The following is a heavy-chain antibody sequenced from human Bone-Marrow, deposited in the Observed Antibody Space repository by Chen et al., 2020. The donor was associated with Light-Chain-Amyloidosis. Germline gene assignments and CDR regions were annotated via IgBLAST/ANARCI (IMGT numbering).Heavy chain of an antibody. D-gene: IGHD3-3*01. Sequence: QVQLVQSGAEVKKPGSSVKVSCQASGGTFSKYIIAWVRLAPGQGLEWMGSIIPMYNTPNFAQKFQGRVSITADESTSIAYMELSSLRSEDTAVYYCASHYYFDERGYSRFGANFFESWGQGTLVTVSS. CDR3: ASHYYFDERGYSRFGANFFES. J-gene: IGHJ4*02. CDR2: IIPMYNTP. CDR1: GGTFSKYI. V-gene: IGHV1-69*18.